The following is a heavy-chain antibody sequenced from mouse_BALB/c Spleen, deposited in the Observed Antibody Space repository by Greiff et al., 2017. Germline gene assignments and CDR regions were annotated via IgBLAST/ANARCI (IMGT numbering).Heavy chain of an antibody. CDR2: ISSGGSYT. Sequence: EVMLVESGGDLVKPGGSLTLSCAASGFSFSSYGMSWVRQTPDKRLEWVATISSGGSYTYYPDSVTGRFTISRDNAKNTLYLQMSSLKSEDTAMYYSARYDYDTYWGQGTLGTVSA. D-gene: IGHD2-4*01. CDR1: GFSFSSYG. V-gene: IGHV5-6*01. J-gene: IGHJ3*01. CDR3: ARYDYDTY.